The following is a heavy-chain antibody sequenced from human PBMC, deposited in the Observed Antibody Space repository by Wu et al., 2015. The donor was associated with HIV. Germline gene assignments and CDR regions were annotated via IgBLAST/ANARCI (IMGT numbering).Heavy chain of an antibody. D-gene: IGHD3/OR15-3a*01. J-gene: IGHJ5*02. Sequence: QVQLVQSGAEVKKPGSSVKVSCKASGDTFNIFAINWVRQAPGQGLEWMGGIIPAFGTTDYAGKFQGRVTISADGSTSTVYMQLSSLRFEDTAVYYCARRAADFNSNWFDPWGQGTLVTVSS. V-gene: IGHV1-69*12. CDR3: ARRAADFNSNWFDP. CDR2: IIPAFGTT. CDR1: GDTFNIFA.